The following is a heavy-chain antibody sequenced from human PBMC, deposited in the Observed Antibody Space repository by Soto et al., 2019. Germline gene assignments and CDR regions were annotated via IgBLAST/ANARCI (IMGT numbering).Heavy chain of an antibody. CDR3: ARHILAERQQLVNDALFES. D-gene: IGHD6-13*01. CDR1: GGTVKSAGVS. CDR2: IYSSGTT. J-gene: IGHJ5*01. Sequence: PSESPAITSAVSGGTVKSAGVSGTWNNKHPEKGLEWIGSIYSSGTTYYNPSLKSRVTISMDTSKNQFSLKLSSVTAADTAVYYCARHILAERQQLVNDALFESLGQGTLVTVSS. V-gene: IGHV4-30-2*03.